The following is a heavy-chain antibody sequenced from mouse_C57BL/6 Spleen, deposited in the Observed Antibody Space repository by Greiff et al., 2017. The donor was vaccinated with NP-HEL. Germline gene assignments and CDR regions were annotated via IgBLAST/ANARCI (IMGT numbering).Heavy chain of an antibody. J-gene: IGHJ4*01. V-gene: IGHV6-3*01. CDR3: TRITTVVAMDY. Sequence: EVKVEESGGGLVQPGGSMKLSCVASGFTFSNYWMNWVRQSPEKGLEWVAQISLKSDNYSTHYAESVKGRFTISRDDSKSSVYLQMNNLRAEDTGIYYCTRITTVVAMDYWGQGTSVTVSS. D-gene: IGHD1-1*01. CDR1: GFTFSNYW. CDR2: ISLKSDNYST.